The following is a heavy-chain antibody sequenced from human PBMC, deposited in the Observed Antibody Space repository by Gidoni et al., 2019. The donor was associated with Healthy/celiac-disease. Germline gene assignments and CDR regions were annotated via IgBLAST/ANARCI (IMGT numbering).Heavy chain of an antibody. J-gene: IGHJ4*02. CDR2: IYYSGST. CDR3: ARRRDGYKGVLYFDY. V-gene: IGHV4-39*01. CDR1: GRSIRSRSYY. D-gene: IGHD5-12*01. Sequence: QLQLQESGPGLVKPSETLSLTCTLSGRSIRSRSYYWGWIRQPPGKGLEWIGSIYYSGSTYDNPSLKRRVTISVDTSKNQFSLKLSSVTAADTAVYYCARRRDGYKGVLYFDYWGQGTLVTVSS.